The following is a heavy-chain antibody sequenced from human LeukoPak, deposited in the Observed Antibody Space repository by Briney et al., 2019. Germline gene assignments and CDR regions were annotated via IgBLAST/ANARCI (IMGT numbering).Heavy chain of an antibody. CDR2: IYYSGCT. D-gene: IGHD5-24*01. Sequence: PSETLSLTCTVSGGSISSYYWSWIRQPPGKGLEWIGYIYYSGCTTYNPSLKSRVSISVDTSKNQFSLRLSSVTAADTAVYYCARDKAGYNDYWGQGTLVTVSS. V-gene: IGHV4-59*01. CDR3: ARDKAGYNDY. J-gene: IGHJ4*02. CDR1: GGSISSYY.